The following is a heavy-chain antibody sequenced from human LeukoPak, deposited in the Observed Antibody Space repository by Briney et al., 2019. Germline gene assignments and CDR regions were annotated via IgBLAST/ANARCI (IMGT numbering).Heavy chain of an antibody. CDR3: ARGYCSSTSCYQAYYFDY. CDR2: ISSSSSYI. V-gene: IGHV3-21*01. D-gene: IGHD2-2*01. Sequence: GGSLRLSCAASGFTFSSYGMNWVRQAPGKGLEWVSFISSSSSYIYYADSVKGRFTISRDNAKNSLYLQMNSLRAEDTAVYYCARGYCSSTSCYQAYYFDYWGQGTLVTVSS. CDR1: GFTFSSYG. J-gene: IGHJ4*02.